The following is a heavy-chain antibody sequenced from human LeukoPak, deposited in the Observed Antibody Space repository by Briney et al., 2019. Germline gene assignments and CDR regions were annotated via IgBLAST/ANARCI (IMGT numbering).Heavy chain of an antibody. CDR2: IRTEAKSYAT. J-gene: IGHJ4*02. CDR3: TRLGYNYDTSGNY. D-gene: IGHD3-22*01. CDR1: GFTFSGSA. V-gene: IGHV3-73*01. Sequence: GGSLRLSCAASGFTFSGSAMHWVRQASGKGLEWVGQIRTEAKSYATTYAASVKDRFTISRDDSKNTAYLQMHSLKTEDTAVYYCTRLGYNYDTSGNYWGQGTLVTVSS.